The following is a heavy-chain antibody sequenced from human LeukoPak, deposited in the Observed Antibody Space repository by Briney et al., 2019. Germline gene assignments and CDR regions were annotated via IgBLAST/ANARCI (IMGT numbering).Heavy chain of an antibody. V-gene: IGHV3-64*01. CDR2: ISSNGGST. J-gene: IGHJ6*03. CDR3: ARGRNDLEWLLVSYYYYYMDV. D-gene: IGHD3-3*01. CDR1: GFTFSSYA. Sequence: GGSLRLSCAASGFTFSSYAMHWVRQAPGKGLEYVSVISSNGGSTYYANSVKGRFTISRDNSKNTLYLQMGSLRGEDMAVYYCARGRNDLEWLLVSYYYYYMDVWGKGTTVTVSS.